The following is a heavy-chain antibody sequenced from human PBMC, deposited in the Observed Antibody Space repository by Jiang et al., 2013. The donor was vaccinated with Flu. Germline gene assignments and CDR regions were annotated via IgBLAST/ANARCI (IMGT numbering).Heavy chain of an antibody. CDR1: GYTFTGYY. J-gene: IGHJ6*04. D-gene: IGHD6-19*01. CDR2: INPNSGGT. CDR3: ARGAVAGTSGDYYYYGMDV. Sequence: SGAEVKKPGASVKVSCKASGYTFTGYYMHWVRQAPGQGLEWMGWINPNSGGTNYAQKFQGWVTMTRDTSISTAYMELSRLRSDDTAVYYCARGAVAGTSGDYYYYGMDVWGKGTTVTVSS. V-gene: IGHV1-2*04.